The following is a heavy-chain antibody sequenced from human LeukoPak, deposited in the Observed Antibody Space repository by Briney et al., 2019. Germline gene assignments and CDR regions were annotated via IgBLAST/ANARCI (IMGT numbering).Heavy chain of an antibody. D-gene: IGHD3-10*01. Sequence: GGSPRLSCAASGFIVSTSNMNWVRQAPGKGLEWVSFMSSSSRTIYYADSVKGRVSISRDNAKNSLYLQMNSLRDEDTAIYYCAIFGLGSGSRDYWGQGTLVTVSS. J-gene: IGHJ4*02. CDR3: AIFGLGSGSRDY. V-gene: IGHV3-48*02. CDR2: MSSSSRTI. CDR1: GFIVSTSN.